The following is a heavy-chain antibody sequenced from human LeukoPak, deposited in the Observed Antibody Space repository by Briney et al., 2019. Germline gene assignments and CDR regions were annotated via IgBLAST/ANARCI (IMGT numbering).Heavy chain of an antibody. Sequence: GGSLILSCAASGFTISSNYMNCVRQAPGKGLEWGSVIFSGGSTDYADSLKGRFTISRDNVKNTLYLQMNSLGAEDTAVYYCARGAGGTWEYYFDSWGQGTMVTVSS. CDR3: ARGAGGTWEYYFDS. D-gene: IGHD1-7*01. CDR1: GFTISSNY. J-gene: IGHJ4*02. CDR2: IFSGGST. V-gene: IGHV3-53*01.